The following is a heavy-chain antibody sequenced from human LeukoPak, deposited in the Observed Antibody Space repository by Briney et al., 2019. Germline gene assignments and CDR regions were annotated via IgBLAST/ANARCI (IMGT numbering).Heavy chain of an antibody. J-gene: IGHJ4*02. V-gene: IGHV3-23*01. D-gene: IGHD6-19*01. Sequence: GGSLRLSCAASGFTFSSYAMSWVRQAPGKGLEWVSAISGSGGSTYYADSVKGRFTTSRDNSKNTLYLQMNSLRAEDTAVYYCAKARSGWYGVEDYWGQGTLVTVSS. CDR1: GFTFSSYA. CDR2: ISGSGGST. CDR3: AKARSGWYGVEDY.